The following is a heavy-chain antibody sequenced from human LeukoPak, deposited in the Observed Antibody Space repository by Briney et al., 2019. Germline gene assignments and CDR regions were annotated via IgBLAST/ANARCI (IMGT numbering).Heavy chain of an antibody. Sequence: PSETLSLTCAVYGGSFSGYYWSWIRQPPGKGLEWIGEINHSGSTNYNPSLKSRVTISVDTSKNQFSLKLSSVTAADTAVYYCARNRRYCSSTSCPTGGYWFDPWGQGTLVTVSS. CDR2: INHSGST. J-gene: IGHJ5*02. V-gene: IGHV4-34*01. CDR3: ARNRRYCSSTSCPTGGYWFDP. CDR1: GGSFSGYY. D-gene: IGHD2-2*01.